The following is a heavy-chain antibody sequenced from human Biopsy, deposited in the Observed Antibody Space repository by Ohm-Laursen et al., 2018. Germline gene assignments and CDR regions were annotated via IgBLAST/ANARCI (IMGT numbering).Heavy chain of an antibody. D-gene: IGHD1-26*01. Sequence: SETLSLTCTVSGGSISSYYWSWIRQPPGKGLEWIGYIYYTGSTNYNPSFKSRVTISVGTSMNHLSLRLTFVTAADTAVYYCARHAPSYSGSYWRYFDLWGRGTLVTVSS. CDR1: GGSISSYY. CDR3: ARHAPSYSGSYWRYFDL. J-gene: IGHJ2*01. CDR2: IYYTGST. V-gene: IGHV4-59*08.